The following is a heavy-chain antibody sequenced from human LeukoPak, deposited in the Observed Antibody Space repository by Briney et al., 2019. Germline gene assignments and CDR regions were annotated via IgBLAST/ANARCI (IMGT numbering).Heavy chain of an antibody. CDR2: IKQDGSEK. J-gene: IGHJ6*02. CDR3: ARLNFPRYYYYGMDV. V-gene: IGHV3-7*01. Sequence: EGSLRLSCAASGFTFSSYWMSWVRQAPGKGLEWVANIKQDGSEKYYVDSVKGRFTISRDNAKNSLYLQMNSLRAEDTAVYYCARLNFPRYYYYGMDVWGQGTTVTVSS. CDR1: GFTFSSYW. D-gene: IGHD2/OR15-2a*01.